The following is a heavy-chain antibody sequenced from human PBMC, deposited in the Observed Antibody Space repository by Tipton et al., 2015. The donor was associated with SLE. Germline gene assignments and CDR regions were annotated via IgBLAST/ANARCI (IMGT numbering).Heavy chain of an antibody. J-gene: IGHJ4*02. CDR1: GGSISSHY. Sequence: TLSLTCTVSGGSISSHYWSWIRQPPGKGLEWIGYVHYSGGTNYSPSLRSRVSISLDTSKNQFSLKLTSVTAADTAVYYCARVDSTVTTGLDYWGQGILVTVSS. CDR3: ARVDSTVTTGLDY. D-gene: IGHD4-17*01. V-gene: IGHV4-59*11. CDR2: VHYSGGT.